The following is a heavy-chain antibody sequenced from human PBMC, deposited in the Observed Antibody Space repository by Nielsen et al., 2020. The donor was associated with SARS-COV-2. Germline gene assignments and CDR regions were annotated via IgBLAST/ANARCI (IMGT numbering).Heavy chain of an antibody. D-gene: IGHD6-13*01. V-gene: IGHV3-53*01. CDR1: GFTFSDYY. Sequence: GESLKISCAASGFTFSDYYMSWIRQAPGKGLEWVSVIYSGGSTYYADSVKGRFTISRDNSKNTLYLQMNSLRAEDTAVYYCARTPHGRSSSWPFDYWGQGTLVTVSS. J-gene: IGHJ4*02. CDR3: ARTPHGRSSSWPFDY. CDR2: IYSGGST.